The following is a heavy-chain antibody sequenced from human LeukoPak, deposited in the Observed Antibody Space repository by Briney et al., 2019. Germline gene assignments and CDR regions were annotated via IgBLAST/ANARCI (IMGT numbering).Heavy chain of an antibody. Sequence: TSETLSLTCTVSGGSISSYYWSWIRQPAGKGLEWIGSIYHSGSTYYNPSLKSRVTISVDTSKNQFSLKLSSVTAADTAVYYCASIAAPRDAFDIWGQGTMVTVSS. D-gene: IGHD6-6*01. CDR1: GGSISSYY. CDR2: IYHSGST. V-gene: IGHV4-4*07. CDR3: ASIAAPRDAFDI. J-gene: IGHJ3*02.